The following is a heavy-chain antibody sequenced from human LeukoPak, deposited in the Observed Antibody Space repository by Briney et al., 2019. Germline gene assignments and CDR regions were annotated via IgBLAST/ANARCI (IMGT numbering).Heavy chain of an antibody. Sequence: GGSLRLACAASGFTFRSYPMTWVRQAPGKGLEWVSTIGSNAGDTHYADSVKGRFTISRDNSKNSLYLQMNSLRAEDTAVYYCAKYYSTSGSSGGRVFDYWGQGTLVTVPS. CDR1: GFTFRSYP. CDR2: IGSNAGDT. V-gene: IGHV3-23*01. CDR3: AKYYSTSGSSGGRVFDY. D-gene: IGHD3-10*01. J-gene: IGHJ4*02.